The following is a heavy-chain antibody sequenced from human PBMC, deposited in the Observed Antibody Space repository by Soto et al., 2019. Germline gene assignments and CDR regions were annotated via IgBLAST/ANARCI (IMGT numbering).Heavy chain of an antibody. CDR3: ARHTPRREGDYPPSGYYSMDV. Sequence: PSETLSLTCTVSGGSVSSGSYYWSWIRQPPGKGLECIWYIYYSGSTNYIPSLKSRVTISVDTSKNQFSLILRSVTAADTAVYYCARHTPRREGDYPPSGYYSMDVWGKGTTVTVSS. CDR1: GGSVSSGSYY. D-gene: IGHD4-17*01. J-gene: IGHJ6*03. CDR2: IYYSGST. V-gene: IGHV4-61*01.